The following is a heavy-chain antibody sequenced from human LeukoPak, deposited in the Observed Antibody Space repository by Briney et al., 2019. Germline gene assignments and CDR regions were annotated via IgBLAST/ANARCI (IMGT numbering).Heavy chain of an antibody. J-gene: IGHJ6*02. CDR3: ARAGSSSLQGMDV. V-gene: IGHV1-46*01. CDR2: INPSGGST. CDR1: GYTFTSYY. D-gene: IGHD6-6*01. Sequence: RASVKVSCKASGYTFTSYYLHWVRQAPGQGLEWMGIINPSGGSTSYAQNFQGRVTMTRDTSTSTVYMELSSLRSEDTAVYYCARAGSSSLQGMDVWGQGTTVTVSS.